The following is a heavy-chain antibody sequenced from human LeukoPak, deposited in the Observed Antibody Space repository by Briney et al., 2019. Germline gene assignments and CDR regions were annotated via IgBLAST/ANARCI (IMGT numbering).Heavy chain of an antibody. Sequence: SETLSLTCTVSGGSISSYYWSWIRQPPGKGLEWIGYIYYSGSTYYNPSLKSRVTISVDTSKNQFSLKLSSVTAADTAVYYCARDNPTRGPFDYWGQGTLVTVSS. CDR2: IYYSGST. J-gene: IGHJ4*02. CDR3: ARDNPTRGPFDY. D-gene: IGHD1-14*01. CDR1: GGSISSYY. V-gene: IGHV4-59*12.